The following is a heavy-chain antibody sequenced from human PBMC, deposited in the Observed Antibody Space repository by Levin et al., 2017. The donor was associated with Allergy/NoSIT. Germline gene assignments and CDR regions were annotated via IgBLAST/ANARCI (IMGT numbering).Heavy chain of an antibody. CDR3: ARRTIYGGNSVDY. CDR2: IYYSGST. Sequence: SQTLSLTCTVSGGSISSSSYYWGWIRQPPGKGLEWIGSIYYSGSTYYNPSLKSRVTISVDTSKNQFSLKLSSVTAADTAVYYCARRTIYGGNSVDYWGQGTLVTVSS. V-gene: IGHV4-39*01. J-gene: IGHJ4*02. CDR1: GGSISSSSYY. D-gene: IGHD4-23*01.